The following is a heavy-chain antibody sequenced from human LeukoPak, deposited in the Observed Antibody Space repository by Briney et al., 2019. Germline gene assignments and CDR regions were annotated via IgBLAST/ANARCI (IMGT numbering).Heavy chain of an antibody. Sequence: GGSLRLSCAASGFTVSSNYMSWVRQAPGKGLEWVSVIYSGGSTYYADSVKGRFTISRDNSKNTLYLQMNSLRAEDTAVYYCARVLRAAFIDYWGQGTLVTVSS. J-gene: IGHJ4*02. D-gene: IGHD2-15*01. CDR1: GFTVSSNY. CDR3: ARVLRAAFIDY. CDR2: IYSGGST. V-gene: IGHV3-66*01.